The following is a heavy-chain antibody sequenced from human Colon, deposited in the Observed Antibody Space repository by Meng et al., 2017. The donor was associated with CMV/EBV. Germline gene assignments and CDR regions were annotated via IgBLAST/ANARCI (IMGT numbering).Heavy chain of an antibody. CDR1: GYTFTGYW. CDR3: TREGFDY. CDR2: IKPSTGDT. Sequence: VQLVQSGVVDKKPGTSVNLSCKASGYTFTGYWMHWVRQAPGQGLEWMGRIKPSTGDTNYAQNFQGRVTVTRDTSISTVYMEVNSPTSDDTAVYYCTREGFDYWGQGALVTVSS. J-gene: IGHJ4*02. V-gene: IGHV1-2*06.